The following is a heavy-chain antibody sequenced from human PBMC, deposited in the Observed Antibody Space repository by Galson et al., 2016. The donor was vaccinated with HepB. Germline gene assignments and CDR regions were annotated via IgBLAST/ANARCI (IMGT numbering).Heavy chain of an antibody. CDR1: GFTFSYYV. J-gene: IGHJ6*02. CDR3: ARARQLFSVYYFGFDV. CDR2: ISDDGTRK. D-gene: IGHD6-13*01. Sequence: SLRLSCAASGFTFSYYVVHWVRQAPGKGLEWVALISDDGTRKYFADSVKGRVTISRDNSNNTLDLQMNNLSGEDTAVYYCARARQLFSVYYFGFDVWGPGTTVTVSS. V-gene: IGHV3-30*04.